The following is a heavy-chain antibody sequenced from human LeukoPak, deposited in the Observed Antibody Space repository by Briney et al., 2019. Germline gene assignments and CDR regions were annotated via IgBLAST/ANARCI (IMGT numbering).Heavy chain of an antibody. CDR2: INQDGSEE. CDR1: GLPFSTFW. V-gene: IGHV3-7*01. Sequence: PGGSLRLSCAASGLPFSTFWMNWVRQAPGKGLEWVANINQDGSEEYYVDSVKGRFTISRDNAKNSVYLQMKSLRVEDTGIYYCARNARGPGDYWGQGTVVTVSS. D-gene: IGHD2-2*01. CDR3: ARNARGPGDY. J-gene: IGHJ4*02.